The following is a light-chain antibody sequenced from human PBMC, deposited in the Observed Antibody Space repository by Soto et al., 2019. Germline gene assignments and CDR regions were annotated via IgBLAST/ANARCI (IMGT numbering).Light chain of an antibody. CDR3: AAWDDSLSGVV. V-gene: IGLV1-47*01. J-gene: IGLJ3*02. CDR1: ISYRGSNF. Sequence: QSVLTQPPSASATLGQWVTLSCSGSISYRGSNFVFWYQQLPGAAPKLLISRNDQRPSGIPDRFSGSKSGTSASLAISGLRSEDEADYHCAAWDDSLSGVVFGGGTQLTVL. CDR2: RND.